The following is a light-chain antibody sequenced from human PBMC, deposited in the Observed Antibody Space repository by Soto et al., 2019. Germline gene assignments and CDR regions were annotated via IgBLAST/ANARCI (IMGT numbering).Light chain of an antibody. Sequence: DIQMTQSPSTLSASVGDRVNITCRASQGISSSLAWYQQKPGKAPKLLIYAASTLESGVPSRFSATVSGTEFSLTITSLQPEDFATYYCQQLFDSPITFGQGTRLEIK. J-gene: IGKJ5*01. CDR1: QGISSS. CDR3: QQLFDSPIT. CDR2: AAS. V-gene: IGKV1-9*01.